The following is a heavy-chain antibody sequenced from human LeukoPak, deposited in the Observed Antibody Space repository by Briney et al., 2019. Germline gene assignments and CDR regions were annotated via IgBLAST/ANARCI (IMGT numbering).Heavy chain of an antibody. D-gene: IGHD5-12*01. CDR3: VRDGGVSGYDLLDY. CDR1: GFIFSSYS. J-gene: IGHJ4*02. CDR2: INQDGSEE. V-gene: IGHV3-7*01. Sequence: GESLRLSCAASGFIFSSYSTNWVRQTPGKGLEWVAHINQDGSEEHYMDSVKARFTISRDNAKNSLSLQMNSLRAEDTAVYYCVRDGGVSGYDLLDYWGQGTLVTVSS.